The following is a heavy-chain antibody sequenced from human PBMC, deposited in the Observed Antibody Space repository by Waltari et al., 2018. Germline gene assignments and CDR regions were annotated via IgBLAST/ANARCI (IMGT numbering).Heavy chain of an antibody. CDR2: INHSEST. CDR3: ARGLPVVVVAANLPYFDY. Sequence: QVQLQQWGAGLLKPSETLSLTCAVYGGSFSGYYWSWIRQPPGKGLEWIVEINHSESTNYNPSLKSRVTISVDTSKNQFSLKLSSVTAADTAVYYCARGLPVVVVAANLPYFDYWGQGTLVTVSS. CDR1: GGSFSGYY. D-gene: IGHD2-15*01. V-gene: IGHV4-34*01. J-gene: IGHJ4*02.